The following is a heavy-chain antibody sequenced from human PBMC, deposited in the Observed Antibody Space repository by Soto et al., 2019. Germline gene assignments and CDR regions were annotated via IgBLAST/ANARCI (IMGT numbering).Heavy chain of an antibody. CDR1: GYTFTSYA. CDR2: INAGNGNT. V-gene: IGHV1-3*01. CDR3: ATTTYYYGSRRYGMDV. D-gene: IGHD3-10*01. Sequence: QVQLVQSGAEVKKPGASVKVSCKASGYTFTSYAMHWVRQAPGQRLECMGWINAGNGNTKYSQKFQGRVTITKDTSASTADMELSSLRSEATAVYYCATTTYYYGSRRYGMDVWVQGTTVTVSS. J-gene: IGHJ6*02.